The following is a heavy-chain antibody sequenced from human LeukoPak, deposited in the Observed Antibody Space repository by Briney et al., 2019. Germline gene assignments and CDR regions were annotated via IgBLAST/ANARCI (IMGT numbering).Heavy chain of an antibody. CDR1: GYTFTSYG. Sequence: ASVKVSCKASGYTFTSYGISWVRQAPEQGLEWMGWISTNNGNTKYAQKLQGRVTMTTDTSTSTAYMELRSLRSDDTAVYYCARGERYYDFWSGYYTPGPYYFDYWGQGTLVTVSS. V-gene: IGHV1-18*01. J-gene: IGHJ4*02. D-gene: IGHD3-3*01. CDR3: ARGERYYDFWSGYYTPGPYYFDY. CDR2: ISTNNGNT.